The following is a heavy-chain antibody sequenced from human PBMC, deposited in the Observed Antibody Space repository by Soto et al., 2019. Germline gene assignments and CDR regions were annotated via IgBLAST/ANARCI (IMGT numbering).Heavy chain of an antibody. CDR1: GGTFSSYA. V-gene: IGHV1-69*13. J-gene: IGHJ6*02. CDR3: ARAHLDSSSWYGYYYGMDV. CDR2: IIPIFGTA. D-gene: IGHD6-13*01. Sequence: GASVKVSCKASGGTFSSYAISWVRQAPGQGLEWMGGIIPIFGTANYAQKFQGRVTITADESTSTAYMELSSLRSEDTAVYYCARAHLDSSSWYGYYYGMDVWGQGTTVTVSS.